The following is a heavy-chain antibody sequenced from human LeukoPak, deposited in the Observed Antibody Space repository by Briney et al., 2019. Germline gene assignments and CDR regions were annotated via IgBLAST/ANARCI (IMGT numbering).Heavy chain of an antibody. CDR1: GFTFSSYS. D-gene: IGHD6-19*01. Sequence: GGSLRLSCAASGFTFSSYSMNWVRQAPGRGLEWVSSISVSSTYIHYADSIKGRFTISRDNAKNSLYLQMNSLRAEDTAIYYCAKFRADSSGWPFDYWGQGTLVTVSS. CDR2: ISVSSTYI. V-gene: IGHV3-21*04. J-gene: IGHJ4*02. CDR3: AKFRADSSGWPFDY.